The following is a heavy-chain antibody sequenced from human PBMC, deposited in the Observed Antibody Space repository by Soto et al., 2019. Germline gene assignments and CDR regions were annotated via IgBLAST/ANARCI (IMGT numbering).Heavy chain of an antibody. D-gene: IGHD3-3*01. V-gene: IGHV1-46*01. CDR1: GYTFTSYY. J-gene: IGHJ5*02. Sequence: ASVKVSCKASGYTFTSYYMHWVRQAPGEGLEWMGIINPSGGSTSYAQKFQGRVTMTRDTSTSTAYMELSSLRSEDTAVYYCARGQGYDFWGSSARNWFDPWGQGTLVTVYS. CDR3: ARGQGYDFWGSSARNWFDP. CDR2: INPSGGST.